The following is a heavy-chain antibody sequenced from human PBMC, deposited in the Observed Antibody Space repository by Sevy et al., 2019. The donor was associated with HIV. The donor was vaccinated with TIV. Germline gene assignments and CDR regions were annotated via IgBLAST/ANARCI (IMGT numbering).Heavy chain of an antibody. V-gene: IGHV3-7*01. Sequence: GGSLRLSCEASGFSFSRYWMSWVRQTPEKGLEWVANIKQDGSEKTYVDSVKGRFSISRDNAKNSLYLEMNSLRAEDTAVYYCATKGESRPNDAFDTWGQGTMVTVSS. CDR2: IKQDGSEK. CDR1: GFSFSRYW. J-gene: IGHJ3*02. D-gene: IGHD2-21*01. CDR3: ATKGESRPNDAFDT.